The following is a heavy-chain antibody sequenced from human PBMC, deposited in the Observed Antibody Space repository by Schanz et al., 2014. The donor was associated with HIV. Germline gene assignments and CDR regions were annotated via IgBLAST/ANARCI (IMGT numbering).Heavy chain of an antibody. J-gene: IGHJ3*01. D-gene: IGHD3-16*01. Sequence: QVQLVQSGAEVKKPGSSVKVSCKASGDTVDNYVISWVRQALGQGPEWMGGILRLSGTPTYAQEFQDRVTITEDESTNTAYLELRSLRSGDTAVYYCARGGYYEDEEGYSIDSFDVWGPGTVVTVS. CDR1: GDTVDNYV. CDR2: ILRLSGTP. V-gene: IGHV1-69*01. CDR3: ARGGYYEDEEGYSIDSFDV.